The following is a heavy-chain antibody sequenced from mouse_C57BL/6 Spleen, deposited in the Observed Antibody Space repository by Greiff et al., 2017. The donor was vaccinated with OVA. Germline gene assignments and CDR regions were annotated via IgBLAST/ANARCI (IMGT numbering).Heavy chain of an antibody. D-gene: IGHD2-2*01. V-gene: IGHV1-50*01. CDR3: ARGGTGYPFAY. CDR2: IDPSDSYT. CDR1: GYTFTSYW. Sequence: QVQLQQSGAELVKPGASVKLSCKASGYTFTSYWMQWVKQRPGQGLEWIGEIDPSDSYTNYNQKFKGKATLTVDTSSSTAYMQLSSLTSEDSAVYYCARGGTGYPFAYWGQGTLVTVSA. J-gene: IGHJ3*01.